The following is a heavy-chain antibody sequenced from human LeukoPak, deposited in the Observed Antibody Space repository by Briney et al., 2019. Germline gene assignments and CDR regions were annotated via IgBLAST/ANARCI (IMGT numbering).Heavy chain of an antibody. V-gene: IGHV3-74*01. CDR2: INNDGSST. CDR1: GFTLSSNW. J-gene: IGHJ4*02. Sequence: PGGSLRLSCAASGFTLSSNWMHWVRQAPGKGLVWVSRINNDGSSTSYADSVKGRFTISRANAKDTLFLQMNSLRAEDTAVYYCVKYSSGWNWGQGTLVTVSS. CDR3: VKYSSGWN. D-gene: IGHD6-19*01.